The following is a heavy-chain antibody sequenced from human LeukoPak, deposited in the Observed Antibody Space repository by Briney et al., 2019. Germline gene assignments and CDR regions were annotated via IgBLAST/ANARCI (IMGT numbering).Heavy chain of an antibody. CDR1: GFTFSSFW. J-gene: IGHJ4*02. CDR3: ARGDKGGVLRFLEWYDY. D-gene: IGHD3-3*01. V-gene: IGHV3-7*01. CDR2: IKQDGRDK. Sequence: PGGSLRLSCAASGFTFSSFWMSWVRQAPGTGLEWVANIKQDGRDKYYVDSVKGRFTISRDNAKNSVYLQMNSLRAEDTAVYYCARGDKGGVLRFLEWYDYWGQGTLVTVSS.